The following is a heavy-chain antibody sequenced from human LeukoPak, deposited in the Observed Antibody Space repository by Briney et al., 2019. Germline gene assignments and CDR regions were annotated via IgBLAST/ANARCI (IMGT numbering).Heavy chain of an antibody. J-gene: IGHJ4*02. CDR2: IIPIFGIA. V-gene: IGHV1-69*04. D-gene: IGHD2-21*02. Sequence: ASVKVSCKASGGTFSSYAISWVRQAPGQGLKWMGRIIPIFGIANYAQKFQGRVTITADKSTSTAYMELSSLRSEDTAVYYCATPVVAYCGGDCYSGFDYWGQGTLVTVSS. CDR1: GGTFSSYA. CDR3: ATPVVAYCGGDCYSGFDY.